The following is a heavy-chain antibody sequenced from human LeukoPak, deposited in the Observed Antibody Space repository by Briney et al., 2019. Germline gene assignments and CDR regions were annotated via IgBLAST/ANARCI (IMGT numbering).Heavy chain of an antibody. J-gene: IGHJ4*02. Sequence: GASVKVSCKASGYTFTSYDINWVRQATGQGLEWMGWMNPNSGNTGYAQKFQGRVTITADKSTSTAYMELSSLRSEDTAVYYCARGDSSGYYSAPGDWGQGTLVTVPS. CDR2: MNPNSGNT. CDR1: GYTFTSYD. CDR3: ARGDSSGYYSAPGD. D-gene: IGHD3-22*01. V-gene: IGHV1-8*01.